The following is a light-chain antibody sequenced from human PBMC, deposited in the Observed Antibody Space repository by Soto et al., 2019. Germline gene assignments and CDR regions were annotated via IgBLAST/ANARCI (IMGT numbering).Light chain of an antibody. Sequence: EIVMAQSPGTLSVSPGERATLSCRASQSVSSKLAWYQQKPGQSPRLLIYGTSIRATGIPARFSGSGSGTECTLTISNLQSEDFGVYYCQQYSNWPPFSFGQGTRLEVK. CDR3: QQYSNWPPFS. CDR1: QSVSSK. CDR2: GTS. J-gene: IGKJ5*01. V-gene: IGKV3-15*01.